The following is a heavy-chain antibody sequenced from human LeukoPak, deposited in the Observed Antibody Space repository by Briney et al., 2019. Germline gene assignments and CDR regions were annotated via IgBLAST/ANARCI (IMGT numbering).Heavy chain of an antibody. V-gene: IGHV4-61*01. CDR3: ARGLRSAADPHLDY. CDR1: GGSVSSGSYY. J-gene: IGHJ4*02. CDR2: IYYSGST. Sequence: SETLSLTCTVSGGSVSSGSYYWSWIRQPPGKGLEWIGYIYYSGSTNYNPSLKSRVTISVDTSKNQFSLKLSSVTAEDTAVYYCARGLRSAADPHLDYWGQGTLVTVSS. D-gene: IGHD6-13*01.